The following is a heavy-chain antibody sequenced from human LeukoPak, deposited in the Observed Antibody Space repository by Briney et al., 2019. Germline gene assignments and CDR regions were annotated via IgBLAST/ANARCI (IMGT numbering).Heavy chain of an antibody. V-gene: IGHV3-11*03. CDR1: GFTFSDYY. Sequence: GGSLRLSCAASGFTFSDYYMSWIRQAPGKGLEWVSYISPSSSYTDYADSVKGRFTISRDNAKNSLYLQMNSLRAEDTAVYSCAKFSPMTASHYFDFWGQGTLVTLSS. CDR3: AKFSPMTASHYFDF. CDR2: ISPSSSYT. D-gene: IGHD2-21*02. J-gene: IGHJ4*02.